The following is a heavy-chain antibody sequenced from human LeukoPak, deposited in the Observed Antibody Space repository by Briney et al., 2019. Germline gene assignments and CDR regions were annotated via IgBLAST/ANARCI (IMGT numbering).Heavy chain of an antibody. CDR1: GYTFIGYA. Sequence: ASVKVSCKASGYTFIGYAIHWVRQAPGRRFEWMGWINAGNGHTKYSQNFQGRVTITRDSSANIVYMDVSSLTSEDTAVYYCARGIWSATRVDYYLDNWGRGTLVTVSS. J-gene: IGHJ4*02. D-gene: IGHD2-21*01. V-gene: IGHV1-3*01. CDR3: ARGIWSATRVDYYLDN. CDR2: INAGNGHT.